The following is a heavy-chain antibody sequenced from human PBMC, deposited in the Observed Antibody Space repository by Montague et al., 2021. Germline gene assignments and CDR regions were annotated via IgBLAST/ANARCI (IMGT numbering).Heavy chain of an antibody. J-gene: IGHJ4*02. CDR2: MYYSGSI. V-gene: IGHV4-31*03. Sequence: TLSLTCTVSGDSLSSVGYSWTWIRQHPGKGLEWIGYMYYSGSIYYNPSLKSRVTISGDTSKNHFSLRLTSVTAADTAVYYCARGRLATGDFDYCGQGTLVTVSS. CDR3: ARGRLATGDFDY. CDR1: GDSLSSVGYS. D-gene: IGHD6-13*01.